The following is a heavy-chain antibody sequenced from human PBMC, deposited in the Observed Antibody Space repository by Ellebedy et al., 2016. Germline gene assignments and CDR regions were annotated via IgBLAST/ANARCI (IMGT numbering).Heavy chain of an antibody. CDR1: GFSISSYA. V-gene: IGHV3-30-3*01. CDR3: ARGGRR. D-gene: IGHD3-10*01. Sequence: GESLKISCAASGFSISSYAMHWVRQAPGKGLEWVAVMSSDGTSEYYADSVKGRFTISRDNSKNTLYLQMSSLRVEDTAVYYCARGGRRWGRGTLVTVSS. J-gene: IGHJ4*02. CDR2: MSSDGTSE.